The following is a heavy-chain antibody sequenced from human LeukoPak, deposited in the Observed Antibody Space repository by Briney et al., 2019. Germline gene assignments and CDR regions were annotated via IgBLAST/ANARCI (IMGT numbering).Heavy chain of an antibody. CDR2: ISGSGGST. J-gene: IGHJ4*02. Sequence: GGALRLSCAAPGFTFSSYAMSWVRQAPGKGLEWVSAISGSGGSTYYADSVKGRFTISRDNSKNTLYLQMNSLRAEDTAVSYCAKETRIGAAGILDYWGQGTLVTVSS. V-gene: IGHV3-23*01. CDR1: GFTFSSYA. CDR3: AKETRIGAAGILDY. D-gene: IGHD6-13*01.